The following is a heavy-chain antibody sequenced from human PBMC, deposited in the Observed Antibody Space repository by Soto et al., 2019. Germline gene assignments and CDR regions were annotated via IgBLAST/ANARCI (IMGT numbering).Heavy chain of an antibody. CDR3: ARNLGGGYYYYYMDV. CDR1: GYTFTSYA. J-gene: IGHJ6*03. CDR2: INAGNGNT. Sequence: GASVKVSCKASGYTFTSYAMHWVRQAPGQRLEWMGWINAGNGNTKYSQKFQGRVTITRDTSASTAYMELSSLRSEDTAVYYCARNLGGGYYYYYMDVWGKGTTVTVSS. V-gene: IGHV1-3*01. D-gene: IGHD2-15*01.